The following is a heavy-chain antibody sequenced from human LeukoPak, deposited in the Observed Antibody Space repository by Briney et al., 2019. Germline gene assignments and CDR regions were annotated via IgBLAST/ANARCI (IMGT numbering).Heavy chain of an antibody. D-gene: IGHD1-26*01. CDR1: GGSISSSSYY. Sequence: PSETLSVTCTVSGGSISSSSYYWGWIRQPPGKGLEWIGSIYYSGSTYYNPSLKSRVTISVDTSKNKFSLKLNSVTAADTAVYCCARPAYRGSYYDAFDIWGQGTMVTVSS. V-gene: IGHV4-39*01. J-gene: IGHJ3*02. CDR2: IYYSGST. CDR3: ARPAYRGSYYDAFDI.